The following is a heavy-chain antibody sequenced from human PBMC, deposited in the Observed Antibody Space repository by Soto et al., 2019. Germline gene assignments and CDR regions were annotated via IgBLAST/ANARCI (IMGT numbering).Heavy chain of an antibody. J-gene: IGHJ4*02. CDR2: ISSSSSYI. CDR3: ARPPNYYDSSGYYGY. V-gene: IGHV3-21*01. CDR1: GFTFSSYS. Sequence: GGSLRLSCAASGFTFSSYSMNWVRQAPGKGLEWVSSISSSSSYIYYADSVKGRFTISRDNAKNSLYLQMNSLRAEDTAVYYCARPPNYYDSSGYYGYWGQGTLVTVSS. D-gene: IGHD3-22*01.